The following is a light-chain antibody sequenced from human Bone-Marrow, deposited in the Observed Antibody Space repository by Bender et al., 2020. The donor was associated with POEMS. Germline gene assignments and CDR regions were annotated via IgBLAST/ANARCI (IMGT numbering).Light chain of an antibody. V-gene: IGLV2-14*02. CDR1: SSDVGSYDL. J-gene: IGLJ3*02. CDR3: AVWDDSLNGWV. Sequence: QSALTQPASVSGSPGQSITISCTGTSSDVGSYDLVSWYQEHPGKAPKLIIYEVNKRPSGVSDRFSGSKSGTSASLAISGLQSGDEADYFCAVWDDSLNGWVFGGGTKLTVL. CDR2: EVN.